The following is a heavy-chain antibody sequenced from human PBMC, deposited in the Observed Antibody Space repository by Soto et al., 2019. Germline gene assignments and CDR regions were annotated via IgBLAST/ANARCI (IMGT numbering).Heavy chain of an antibody. V-gene: IGHV4-30-4*01. D-gene: IGHD5-12*01. Sequence: SETLSLTCTVSGGSISSGDYYWSWIRQPPGKGLEWIGYIYYSGSTYYNPSLESRVTISVDTSKNQFSLKLSSVTAADTAVYYCARESMATINYFDYWGQGTLVTVSS. J-gene: IGHJ4*02. CDR1: GGSISSGDYY. CDR2: IYYSGST. CDR3: ARESMATINYFDY.